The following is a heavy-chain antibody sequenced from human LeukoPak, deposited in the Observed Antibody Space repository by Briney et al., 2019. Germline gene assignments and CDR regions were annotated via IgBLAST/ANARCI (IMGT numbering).Heavy chain of an antibody. CDR3: AKETVGGYYDSSGSFEC. CDR2: ISGSGGST. V-gene: IGHV3-23*01. CDR1: GFTFSSYA. J-gene: IGHJ4*02. Sequence: GGSLRLSCAASGFTFSSYAMNWVRQAPGKGLEWVSSISGSGGSTHYADSVKGRFTISRDNSNNTLYLQMNSLRAEDTAAYYCAKETVGGYYDSSGSFECWGQGTLVTVSS. D-gene: IGHD3-22*01.